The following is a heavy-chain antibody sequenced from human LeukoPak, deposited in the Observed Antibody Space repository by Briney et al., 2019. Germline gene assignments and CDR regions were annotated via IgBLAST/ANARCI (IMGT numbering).Heavy chain of an antibody. Sequence: PGGSLRLSCAASGFTFSNAWMSWFRQAPGKGLEWVGRIKSKTDGGTTDYPAPVKGRFTISRDDSKNTLYLQMNSLKTEDTGVYFCSTEGTVTPFDYWGQGTLVTVSS. CDR2: IKSKTDGGTT. CDR1: GFTFSNAW. D-gene: IGHD4-17*01. J-gene: IGHJ4*02. CDR3: STEGTVTPFDY. V-gene: IGHV3-15*01.